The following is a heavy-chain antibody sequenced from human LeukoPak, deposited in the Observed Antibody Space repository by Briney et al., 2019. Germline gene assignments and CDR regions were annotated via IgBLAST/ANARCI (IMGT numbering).Heavy chain of an antibody. V-gene: IGHV4-61*02. CDR3: AREGYSSS. CDR1: GGSISSGSHY. Sequence: PSETLSLTCTVSGGSISSGSHYWSWIRQPAGKGLEWIGRIYTSGSTNYNPSLKSRVTISVDTSKNQFSLKLSSVTAADTAVYYCAREGYSSSWGQGTLVTVSS. CDR2: IYTSGST. D-gene: IGHD6-6*01. J-gene: IGHJ4*02.